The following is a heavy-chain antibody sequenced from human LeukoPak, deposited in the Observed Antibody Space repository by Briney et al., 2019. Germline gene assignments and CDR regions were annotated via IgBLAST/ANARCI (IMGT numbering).Heavy chain of an antibody. CDR1: GFTFDDYA. J-gene: IGHJ4*02. Sequence: PGGSLRLSCAATGFTFDDYAMHWVRQVPGKGLEWLSGITWNSGSIDYADSVKGRFTISRDNAKNSLYLQMNSLRAEDTALYYCAKDSDIVAAIPGAFDYWGQGTLVTVSS. CDR3: AKDSDIVAAIPGAFDY. V-gene: IGHV3-9*01. D-gene: IGHD5-12*01. CDR2: ITWNSGSI.